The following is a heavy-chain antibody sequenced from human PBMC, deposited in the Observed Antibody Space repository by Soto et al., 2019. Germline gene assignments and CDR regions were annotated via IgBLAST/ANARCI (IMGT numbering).Heavy chain of an antibody. CDR2: INPNSGGT. CDR1: GSIFTDDY. V-gene: IGHV1-2*06. Sequence: SSVKGSRKASGSIFTDDYMHWVRQGPGQELGWMGRINPNSGGTNYAQKFQGRVTMTRDTSNSTAYMELSRLRSDDTAVYYCARSSGWYHWFAPWGQGTLVTVSS. J-gene: IGHJ5*02. CDR3: ARSSGWYHWFAP. D-gene: IGHD6-19*01.